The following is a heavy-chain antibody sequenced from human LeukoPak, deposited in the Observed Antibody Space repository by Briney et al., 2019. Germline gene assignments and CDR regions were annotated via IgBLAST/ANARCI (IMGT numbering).Heavy chain of an antibody. Sequence: SETLSLTCTVSGGSISSSSYYWGWIRQPPGKGLEWIGEINHSGSTNYNPSLKSRVTISVDTSKNQFSLKLSSVTAADTAVYYCARGRGRFDPWGQGTLVTVSS. J-gene: IGHJ5*02. V-gene: IGHV4-39*07. CDR1: GGSISSSSYY. D-gene: IGHD3-10*01. CDR2: INHSGST. CDR3: ARGRGRFDP.